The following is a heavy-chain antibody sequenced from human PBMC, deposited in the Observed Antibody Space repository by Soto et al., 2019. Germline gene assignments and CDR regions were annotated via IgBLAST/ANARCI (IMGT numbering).Heavy chain of an antibody. CDR2: INAGNGNT. J-gene: IGHJ4*02. CDR3: XXWVAVAGNXDY. CDR1: GYTFTSYA. D-gene: IGHD6-19*01. Sequence: QVQLVQSGAEVKKPGASVKVSCKASGYTFTSYAMHWVRQAPGQRLEWMGWINAGNGNTKYSQKFQGXVXXXRDTXXXXXXXXXXXXXXXXTAVYYCXXWVAVAGNXDYWGQGTLVTVSS. V-gene: IGHV1-3*01.